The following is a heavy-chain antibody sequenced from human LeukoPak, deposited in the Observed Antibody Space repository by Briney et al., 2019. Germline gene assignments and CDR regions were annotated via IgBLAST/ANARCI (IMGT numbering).Heavy chain of an antibody. Sequence: SGTLSLTCAVSGGSISSTNWWSWVRQPPGKGLEWIGEIYHSGSTNHNPSLKSRVTISVDTSKNQFSLKLSFVTAADTAVYYCARGYYYDSSGFDYWGQGTLVTVSS. CDR2: IYHSGST. J-gene: IGHJ4*02. D-gene: IGHD3-22*01. CDR1: GGSISSTNW. CDR3: ARGYYYDSSGFDY. V-gene: IGHV4-4*02.